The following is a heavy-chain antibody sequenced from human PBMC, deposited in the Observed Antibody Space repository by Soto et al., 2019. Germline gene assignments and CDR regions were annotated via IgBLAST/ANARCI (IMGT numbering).Heavy chain of an antibody. V-gene: IGHV3-48*03. CDR2: ISSSGSTI. Sequence: SLRLSCAASGFTFSSYEMNWVRQAPGKGLEWVSYISSSGSTIYYADSVKGRFTISRDNAKNSLYLQMNSLRAEDTAVYYCAREHSGYRFDYWGQGTLVTVSS. J-gene: IGHJ4*02. CDR1: GFTFSSYE. CDR3: AREHSGYRFDY. D-gene: IGHD5-18*01.